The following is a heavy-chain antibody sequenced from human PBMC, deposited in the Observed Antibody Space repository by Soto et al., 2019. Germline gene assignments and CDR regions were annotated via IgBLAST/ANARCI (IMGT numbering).Heavy chain of an antibody. D-gene: IGHD6-19*01. J-gene: IGHJ4*02. CDR1: GFTFSSYT. V-gene: IGHV3-30-3*01. CDR3: AREWSISVGAPGY. Sequence: QVQLVESGGGVVQPGRSLRLSCAASGFTFSSYTMYWVREGPGKGLEWVAGISNNGINKDYADSVKGRFIVSRDNPKNTLNLQINSLRRDDSAIYYCAREWSISVGAPGYWGQGTLVTVSS. CDR2: ISNNGINK.